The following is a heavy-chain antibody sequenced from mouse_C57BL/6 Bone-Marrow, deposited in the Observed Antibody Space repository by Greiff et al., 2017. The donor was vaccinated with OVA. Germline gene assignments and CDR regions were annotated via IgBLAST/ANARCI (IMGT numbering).Heavy chain of an antibody. CDR3: AKWIGYSRGGYYFDY. CDR2: ISSGGSYT. CDR1: GFTFSSYG. Sequence: DVKLVESGGDLVKPGGSLKLSCAASGFTFSSYGMSWVRQTPDQRLEWVATISSGGSYTYYPDSVKGRFTISRDNAKNTLYLQMSSLKSEDTAMYYCAKWIGYSRGGYYFDYWGQGTTLTVSS. V-gene: IGHV5-6*02. D-gene: IGHD1-2*01. J-gene: IGHJ2*01.